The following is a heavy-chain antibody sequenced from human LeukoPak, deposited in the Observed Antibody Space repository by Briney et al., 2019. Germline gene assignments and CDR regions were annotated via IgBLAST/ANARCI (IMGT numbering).Heavy chain of an antibody. J-gene: IGHJ4*02. CDR3: ASPDCSGGSCYTEPNFDY. CDR1: GGTFSSYA. Sequence: SVKVSCKASGGTFSSYAISWVRQAPGQGLEWMGRIIPIFGTANYAQKFQGRVTITTDESTSTAYMELSSLRFEDTAVYYCASPDCSGGSCYTEPNFDYWGQGTLVTVSS. V-gene: IGHV1-69*05. D-gene: IGHD2-15*01. CDR2: IIPIFGTA.